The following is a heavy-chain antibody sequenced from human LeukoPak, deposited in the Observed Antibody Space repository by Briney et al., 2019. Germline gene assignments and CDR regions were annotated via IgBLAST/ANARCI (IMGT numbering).Heavy chain of an antibody. CDR3: AKDRSVTTSYFDY. Sequence: GGSLGLSCAASGFTFSSYAMSWVRQAPGKGLEWVSAISGSGGSTYYADSVKGRFTISRDNSKNTLYLQMNSLRAEDTAVYYCAKDRSVTTSYFDYWGQGTLVTVSS. CDR1: GFTFSSYA. D-gene: IGHD4-17*01. J-gene: IGHJ4*02. V-gene: IGHV3-23*01. CDR2: ISGSGGST.